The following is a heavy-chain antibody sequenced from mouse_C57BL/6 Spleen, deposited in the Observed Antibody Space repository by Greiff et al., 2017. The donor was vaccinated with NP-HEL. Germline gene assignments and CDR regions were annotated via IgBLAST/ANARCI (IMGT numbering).Heavy chain of an antibody. J-gene: IGHJ2*01. CDR2: IDPSDSYT. CDR3: ARRAYDYGSRRYFDY. Sequence: QVQLQQPGAELVKPGASVKLSCKASGYTFTSYWMQWVKQRPGQGLEWIGEIDPSDSYTNYNQKFKGKATLTVDTSSSTAYMQLSSLTSEDSAVYYCARRAYDYGSRRYFDYWGQGTTLTVSS. CDR1: GYTFTSYW. D-gene: IGHD1-1*01. V-gene: IGHV1-50*01.